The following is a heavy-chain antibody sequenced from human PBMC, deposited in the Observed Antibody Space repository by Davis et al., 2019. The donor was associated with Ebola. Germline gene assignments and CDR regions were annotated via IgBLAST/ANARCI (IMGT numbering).Heavy chain of an antibody. CDR2: IYPGDSDT. CDR3: ARRGYNSALWGMDV. V-gene: IGHV5-51*01. J-gene: IGHJ6*04. Sequence: GESLKISCEASGYDFATHWIGWVRQMPGKGLEWMGIIYPGDSDTRYSPSFQDQVTISADKSMNTAYLQWRSPKASDTAIYYCARRGYNSALWGMDVWGKGTTVTVSS. D-gene: IGHD3-22*01. CDR1: GYDFATHW.